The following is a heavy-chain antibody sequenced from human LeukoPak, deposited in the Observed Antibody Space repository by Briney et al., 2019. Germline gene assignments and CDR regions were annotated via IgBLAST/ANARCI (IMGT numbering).Heavy chain of an antibody. V-gene: IGHV3-23*01. CDR2: ISANGDTI. D-gene: IGHD6-13*01. CDR3: AKEGRIAAGTGDYFDY. CDR1: GFTFSSYA. J-gene: IGHJ4*02. Sequence: GGSLRLSCAASGFTFSSYAMGWVRQAPGRGLEGGSRISANGDTIKYADSVKGRFTISRDNAKNTVLLQMNSLRVDDTAVYYCAKEGRIAAGTGDYFDYWGQGTLVTVSS.